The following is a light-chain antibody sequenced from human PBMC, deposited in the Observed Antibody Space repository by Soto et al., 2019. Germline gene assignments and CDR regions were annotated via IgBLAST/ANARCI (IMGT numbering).Light chain of an antibody. CDR2: KAS. CDR3: QQYHTYST. Sequence: DLPMTQSPSTLSASVGDRVTITCRASQNINIWLAWYQQKPGKAPKLLISKASSLQSGVPSTFSGSGSGAEFTLTISSLQPDDSATYYCQQYHTYSTFGQGTKVEIK. CDR1: QNINIW. V-gene: IGKV1-5*03. J-gene: IGKJ1*01.